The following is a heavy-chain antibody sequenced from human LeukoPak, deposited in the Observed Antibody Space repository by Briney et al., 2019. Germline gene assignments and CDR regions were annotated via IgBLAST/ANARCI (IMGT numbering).Heavy chain of an antibody. D-gene: IGHD5-18*01. J-gene: IGHJ4*02. V-gene: IGHV3-21*01. CDR1: GFTFTSYT. Sequence: PGGSLRLSCTASGFTFTSYTMNWVRQAPGKGLEWVSSISSSSSYLYYADSVKGRFTISRDNAKNSLYLQMNSLRAEDTAVYYCARDRGGTAMALYYFDYWGQGTLVTVPS. CDR2: ISSSSSYL. CDR3: ARDRGGTAMALYYFDY.